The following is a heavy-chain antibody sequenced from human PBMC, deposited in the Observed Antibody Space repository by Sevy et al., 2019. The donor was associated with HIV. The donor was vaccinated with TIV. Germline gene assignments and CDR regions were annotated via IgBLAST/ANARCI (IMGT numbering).Heavy chain of an antibody. J-gene: IGHJ6*02. CDR1: GGSISSHSYY. CDR3: VRDHGYSNGWFPYYYYYGMDV. CDR2: IHYSGRT. D-gene: IGHD6-19*01. Sequence: SETLSLTCSVSGGSISSHSYYWTWIRQHPGKGLEWIGYIHYSGRTYYNPSLKSRVTISLDTSKNQFSLRLRSVTAADTAVYYCVRDHGYSNGWFPYYYYYGMDVWGPGTTVTVSS. V-gene: IGHV4-31*03.